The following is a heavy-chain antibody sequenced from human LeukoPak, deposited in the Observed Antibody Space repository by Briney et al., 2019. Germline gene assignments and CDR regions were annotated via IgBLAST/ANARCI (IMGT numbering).Heavy chain of an antibody. D-gene: IGHD5-18*01. V-gene: IGHV4-34*01. J-gene: IGHJ5*02. CDR3: ASRRGGGYSYGYWNWFDP. CDR2: INHSGST. Sequence: SETLSHTCAVYGGSFSGYYWSWIRQPPGKGLEWIGEINHSGSTNYNPSLKSRVTISVDTSKNQFSLKLSSVTAADTAVYYCASRRGGGYSYGYWNWFDPWGQGTLVTVSS. CDR1: GGSFSGYY.